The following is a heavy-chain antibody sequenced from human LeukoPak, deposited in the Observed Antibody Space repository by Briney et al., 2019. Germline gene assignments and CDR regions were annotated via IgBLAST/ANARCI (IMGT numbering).Heavy chain of an antibody. J-gene: IGHJ4*02. CDR3: TRDFGTTGWHTFDY. V-gene: IGHV6-1*01. CDR2: TYYRSKWYN. Sequence: SQTLSLTCVVSGDSVSSKNGAWNWIRQSPSRGLEWLGRTYYRSKWYNDYAESMEGRMTISQDTSKNQYSLHLNSVTPDDTAVYYCTRDFGTTGWHTFDYWGQGTLVTVSS. D-gene: IGHD6-19*01. CDR1: GDSVSSKNGA.